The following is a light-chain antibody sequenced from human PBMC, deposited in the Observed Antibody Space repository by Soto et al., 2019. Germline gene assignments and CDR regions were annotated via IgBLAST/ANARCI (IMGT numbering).Light chain of an antibody. CDR2: GAS. J-gene: IGKJ1*01. Sequence: EIVLTQSPGTLSVSPGERATLSCRASQSVSSNLAWYQQKPGQAPRLLIYGASTRATGIPARFSGSGSGTEFTLTISSLQSEDFAVYYRQQYNNWPVTFGRGTKVDI. V-gene: IGKV3-15*01. CDR3: QQYNNWPVT. CDR1: QSVSSN.